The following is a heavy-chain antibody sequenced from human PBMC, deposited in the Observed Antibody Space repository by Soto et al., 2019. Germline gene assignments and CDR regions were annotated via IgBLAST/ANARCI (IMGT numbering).Heavy chain of an antibody. V-gene: IGHV4-31*03. Sequence: SETLSLTCTVSGGSISSGGYYWSWIRQHPGKGLEWIGYIYYSGSTYYNPSLKSRVTISVDTSKNQFSLKLSSVTAADTAVYYCARSAVYYDILTGPYYFDYWGQGTLVTVSS. CDR1: GGSISSGGYY. D-gene: IGHD3-9*01. CDR3: ARSAVYYDILTGPYYFDY. J-gene: IGHJ4*02. CDR2: IYYSGST.